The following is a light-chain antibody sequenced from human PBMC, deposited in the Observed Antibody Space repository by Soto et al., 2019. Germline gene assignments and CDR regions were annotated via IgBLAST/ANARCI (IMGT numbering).Light chain of an antibody. Sequence: EIVTTQSPATLSVFPGERVTLSCKTSQNVGINITWYQQRPGQAPRLLMFAASTRATGIPARFSGGGSGTEFTLTISSLQSEDLAVYYCQRCNHWPPRTFGQGTKVEVK. CDR1: QNVGIN. CDR2: AAS. V-gene: IGKV3-15*01. CDR3: QRCNHWPPRT. J-gene: IGKJ1*01.